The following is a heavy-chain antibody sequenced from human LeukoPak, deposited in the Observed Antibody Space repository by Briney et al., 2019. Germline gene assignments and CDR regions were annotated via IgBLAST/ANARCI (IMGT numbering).Heavy chain of an antibody. CDR1: GFTFSSYA. CDR2: ISGSGGST. Sequence: GGSLRLSCAASGFTFSSYAMSWVRRAPGKGLEWVSAISGSGGSTYYADSVKGRFTISRDNSKNTLYLQMNSLRAEDTAVYYCAKDRPVITIFGVVIGRDYFDYWGQGTLVTVSS. V-gene: IGHV3-23*01. D-gene: IGHD3-3*01. J-gene: IGHJ4*02. CDR3: AKDRPVITIFGVVIGRDYFDY.